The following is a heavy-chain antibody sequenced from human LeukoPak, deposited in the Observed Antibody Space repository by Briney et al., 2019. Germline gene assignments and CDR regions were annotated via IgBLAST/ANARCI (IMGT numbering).Heavy chain of an antibody. CDR3: TRVGYIDEGIDY. J-gene: IGHJ4*02. V-gene: IGHV3-7*04. CDR2: XXXDGSKX. CDR1: GFPFSSYW. D-gene: IGHD5-24*01. Sequence: GGSLRLSCVASGFPFSSYWMTWVRQAPGKGLXXVANXXXDGSKXXXXXXXXGRXTISRDNAKNSLYLQMNSLRAEDTAIYYCTRVGYIDEGIDYWGQGTLVTVSS.